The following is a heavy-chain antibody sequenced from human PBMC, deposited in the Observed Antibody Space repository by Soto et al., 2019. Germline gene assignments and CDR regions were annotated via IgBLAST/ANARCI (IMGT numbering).Heavy chain of an antibody. CDR3: ARGRGDYVRYFDL. D-gene: IGHD4-17*01. V-gene: IGHV3-33*01. Sequence: QVQLVESGGGVVQPGRSLRLSCAASGFTFSSYGMHWVRQAPGKGLEWVAVIWYDGSNKYYADSVKGRFTISRDNSKNPLYLQMNSLRAEDTAVYYCARGRGDYVRYFDLWGRGTLVTVSS. CDR1: GFTFSSYG. J-gene: IGHJ2*01. CDR2: IWYDGSNK.